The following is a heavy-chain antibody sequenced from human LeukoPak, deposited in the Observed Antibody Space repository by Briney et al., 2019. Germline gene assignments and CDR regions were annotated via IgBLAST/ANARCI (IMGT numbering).Heavy chain of an antibody. V-gene: IGHV4-59*08. J-gene: IGHJ4*02. Sequence: TSETLSLTCTVSGDSISSYYCSWIRQPPGKGLEWIGYIYYSGSTSYNLSLKSRVTISVDTSKNQSSLKLSSVPAADTAVYYCARIAVAGQMIDYWGQGTLVTVSS. CDR1: GDSISSYY. CDR3: ARIAVAGQMIDY. CDR2: IYYSGST. D-gene: IGHD6-19*01.